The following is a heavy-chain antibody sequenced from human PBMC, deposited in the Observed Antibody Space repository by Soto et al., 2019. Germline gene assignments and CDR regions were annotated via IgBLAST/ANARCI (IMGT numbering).Heavy chain of an antibody. CDR2: ISYDGSNK. V-gene: IGHV3-30*18. D-gene: IGHD6-6*01. CDR1: GFPFSSYG. Sequence: GGSLSLSCAASGFPFSSYGLHWVRQAPGKGLEWVADISYDGSNKYYADSVKGRFTISRDISKNTLYLQMNSLRAEDTAVYYCAKGRWGSSSNYYYGMDVWGQGTTVTVSS. CDR3: AKGRWGSSSNYYYGMDV. J-gene: IGHJ6*02.